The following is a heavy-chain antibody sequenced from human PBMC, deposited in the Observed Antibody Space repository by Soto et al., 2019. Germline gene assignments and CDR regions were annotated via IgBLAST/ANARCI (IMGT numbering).Heavy chain of an antibody. D-gene: IGHD3-10*01. J-gene: IGHJ6*02. CDR3: ARTRLTMVRGVQKYYYYYGMDV. CDR2: INPNSGGT. CDR1: GYTFTGYY. V-gene: IGHV1-2*04. Sequence: VASVKVSCKASGYTFTGYYMHWVRQAPGQGLEWMGWINPNSGGTNYAQKFQGWVTMTRDTSISTAYMELSRLRSDDTAVYYCARTRLTMVRGVQKYYYYYGMDVWGQGTTVTV.